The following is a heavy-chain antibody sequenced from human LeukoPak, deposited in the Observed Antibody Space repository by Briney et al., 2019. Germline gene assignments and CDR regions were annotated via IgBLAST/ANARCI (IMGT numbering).Heavy chain of an antibody. Sequence: PGVSLGLSCSASGFTFSSYAMSWVRQAPGKGLEWLSTITNSGANTYYADSVKGRFTISRDNSKNTLYLQINSLRAEDTAVYYCAKSGGYTYANWGQGALVTVSS. V-gene: IGHV3-23*01. CDR2: ITNSGANT. CDR1: GFTFSSYA. J-gene: IGHJ4*02. CDR3: AKSGGYTYAN. D-gene: IGHD5-18*01.